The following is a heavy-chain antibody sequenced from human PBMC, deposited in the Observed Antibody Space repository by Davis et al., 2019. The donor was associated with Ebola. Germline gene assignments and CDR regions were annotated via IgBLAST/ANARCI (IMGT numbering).Heavy chain of an antibody. J-gene: IGHJ4*01. D-gene: IGHD3-22*01. Sequence: LSLTCTVSDDSISGHYWNWFRQPPGKGLDWVAVISYDGSTEYYADSVRGRFTISRDNSKNPLYLQMNSLRDEDTAVYYCARDGLAAGGVTMKCLDYWGHGTLVTVSS. CDR3: ARDGLAAGGVTMKCLDY. CDR1: DDSISGHY. V-gene: IGHV3-30*14. CDR2: ISYDGSTE.